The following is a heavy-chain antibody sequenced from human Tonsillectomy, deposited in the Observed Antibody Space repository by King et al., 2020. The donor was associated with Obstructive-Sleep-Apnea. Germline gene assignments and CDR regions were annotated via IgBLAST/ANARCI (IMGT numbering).Heavy chain of an antibody. Sequence: VQLVESGGGVVQPGRSLRLSCAASGFTFDTYAMHWVRQAPGKGLEPLSVISYDGTIKYYSDSVKGRFTISRDNPKNTLYLQMNSLRPDDTAVYYCAGGLLQWMPRCGMDVWGQGTTVTVSS. D-gene: IGHD3-3*01. CDR1: GFTFDTYA. V-gene: IGHV3-30*04. CDR3: AGGLLQWMPRCGMDV. CDR2: ISYDGTIK. J-gene: IGHJ6*02.